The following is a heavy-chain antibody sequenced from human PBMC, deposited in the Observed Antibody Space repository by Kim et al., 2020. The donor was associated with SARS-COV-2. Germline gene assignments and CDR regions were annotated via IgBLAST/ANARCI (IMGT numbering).Heavy chain of an antibody. Sequence: GGSLRLSCAASGFTFSSYGMHWVRQAPGKGLEWVAVISYDGSNKYYADSVKGRFTISRDNSKNTLYLQMNSLRAEDTAVYYCAKDGEYWGQGTLVTVSS. CDR1: GFTFSSYG. D-gene: IGHD3-10*01. J-gene: IGHJ4*02. CDR2: ISYDGSNK. V-gene: IGHV3-30*18. CDR3: AKDGEY.